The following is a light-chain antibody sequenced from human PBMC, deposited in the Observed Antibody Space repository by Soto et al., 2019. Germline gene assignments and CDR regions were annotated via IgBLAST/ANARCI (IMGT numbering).Light chain of an antibody. CDR1: QSVSRY. V-gene: IGKV3-11*01. CDR3: QQRSNWPPEIT. J-gene: IGKJ5*01. CDR2: GAS. Sequence: DIVLTQSPATLSLSPGERATLSCRASQSVSRYLAWYQQKPGQAPRLLIYGASTRATGIPARFSGSGSGTDFTLTISSLEPEDFAVYFCQQRSNWPPEITFGQGTRLEIK.